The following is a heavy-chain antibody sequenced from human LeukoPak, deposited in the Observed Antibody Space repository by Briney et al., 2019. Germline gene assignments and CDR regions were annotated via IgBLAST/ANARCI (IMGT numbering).Heavy chain of an antibody. J-gene: IGHJ4*02. CDR1: EFTFSSYE. V-gene: IGHV3-66*04. CDR3: ARLSANSSAYFFDY. Sequence: GGSLRLSCAASEFTFSSYEMSWVRQAPGKGLEWVSIIYRGGSTNYADSVKGRFTISRDTSKNTLYLQMNSLRAEDTAVYYCARLSANSSAYFFDYWGQGTLVTVSS. D-gene: IGHD3-22*01. CDR2: IYRGGST.